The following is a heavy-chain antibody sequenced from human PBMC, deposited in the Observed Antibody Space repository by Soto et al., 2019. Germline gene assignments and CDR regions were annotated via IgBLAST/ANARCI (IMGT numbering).Heavy chain of an antibody. J-gene: IGHJ5*02. D-gene: IGHD3-22*01. Sequence: QVQLQESGPGLVKPSQTLSLTCTVSGGSISSGGYYWSWIRQHPGKGTEWIGYIYYSGSTYYNPSLKRRVTISVDTSKNQFSLKLSSVTAADTAVYYCARERSVSSGYLDGFDPWGQGTLVTVSS. CDR1: GGSISSGGYY. CDR3: ARERSVSSGYLDGFDP. V-gene: IGHV4-31*03. CDR2: IYYSGST.